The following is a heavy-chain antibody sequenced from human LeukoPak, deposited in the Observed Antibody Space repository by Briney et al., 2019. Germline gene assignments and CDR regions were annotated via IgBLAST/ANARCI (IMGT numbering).Heavy chain of an antibody. J-gene: IGHJ4*02. Sequence: KASETLSLTCTVSGGSISSSSYYWGWIRQPPGKGLEWIGSIYYSGSTYYNPSLKSRVTISVDTSKNQFSLKLSSVTAADTAVYYCASSPGGWVTTSIDYWGQGTLVTVSS. CDR2: IYYSGST. CDR1: GGSISSSSYY. V-gene: IGHV4-39*07. CDR3: ASSPGGWVTTSIDY. D-gene: IGHD4-17*01.